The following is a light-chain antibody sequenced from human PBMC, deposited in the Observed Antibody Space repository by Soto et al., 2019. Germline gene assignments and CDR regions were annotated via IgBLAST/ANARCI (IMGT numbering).Light chain of an antibody. CDR3: QSYDSSLTASI. Sequence: QSVLTQPPSVSGAPGQRVTISCTGSSSNIGAGYDVHWYQQIPGTAPRLLIYGNTNRPSGVPARFSSSRSGPSASLAITGLQAEDEADYYCQSYDSSLTASIFGGGTKVTV. J-gene: IGLJ2*01. V-gene: IGLV1-40*01. CDR1: SSNIGAGYD. CDR2: GNT.